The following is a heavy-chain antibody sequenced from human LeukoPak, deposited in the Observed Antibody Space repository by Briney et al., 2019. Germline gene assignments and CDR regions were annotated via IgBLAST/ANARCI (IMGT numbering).Heavy chain of an antibody. V-gene: IGHV3-23*01. CDR2: ISGSGGNT. Sequence: GGSLRFSCAASGFTFSSYAMSWVRQAPGKGLEWVSAISGSGGNTYYADSVKGRFTISRDNSQNTLYLQMNSLRAEDTAVYYCARFDSSGYRDDYWGQGTLVSVSS. CDR1: GFTFSSYA. D-gene: IGHD3-22*01. CDR3: ARFDSSGYRDDY. J-gene: IGHJ4*02.